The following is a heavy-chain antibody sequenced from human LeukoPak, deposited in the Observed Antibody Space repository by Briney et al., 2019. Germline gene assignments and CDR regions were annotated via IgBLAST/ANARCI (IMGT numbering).Heavy chain of an antibody. CDR1: GGSISSYY. V-gene: IGHV4-59*08. Sequence: SETLSLTCTVPGGSISSYYWSWIRQPPGKGLEWIGYIYYSGSTNYNPSLKSRVTISVDTSKNQFSLKLSSVTAADTAVYYCARLLPGTTVLALDYWGQGTLVTVSS. D-gene: IGHD1-7*01. CDR2: IYYSGST. CDR3: ARLLPGTTVLALDY. J-gene: IGHJ4*02.